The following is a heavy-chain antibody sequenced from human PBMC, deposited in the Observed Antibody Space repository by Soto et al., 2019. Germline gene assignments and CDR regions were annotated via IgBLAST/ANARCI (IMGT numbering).Heavy chain of an antibody. J-gene: IGHJ6*02. CDR3: ARGGYSSTWSNLLDGSGLDV. CDR2: IVPLFRTT. D-gene: IGHD6-13*01. V-gene: IGHV1-69*06. Sequence: QVQLVQSGAEAKKPGSSVKVSCKTSGGTFSSYAISWVRQAPGQGLEWMGGIVPLFRTTNYAQKIQGRVTITADTSTYTVDMELSGLRSGDTAVYYCARGGYSSTWSNLLDGSGLDVWGQGTTVTVSS. CDR1: GGTFSSYA.